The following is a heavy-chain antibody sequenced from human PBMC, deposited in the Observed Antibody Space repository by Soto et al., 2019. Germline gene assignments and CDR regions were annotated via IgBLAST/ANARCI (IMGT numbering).Heavy chain of an antibody. V-gene: IGHV1-2*02. D-gene: IGHD4-4*01. CDR3: AKELQRGMDV. CDR2: VHPNSGGT. CDR1: GYTFTYRY. J-gene: IGHJ6*02. Sequence: ASVKVSCKASGYTFTYRYLHWVRQAPGQALEWMGWVHPNSGGTNYAQSFEGRVTMTRDTSINTAYMELSRLTSDDTAVYYCAKELQRGMDVWGQGTTVTVSS.